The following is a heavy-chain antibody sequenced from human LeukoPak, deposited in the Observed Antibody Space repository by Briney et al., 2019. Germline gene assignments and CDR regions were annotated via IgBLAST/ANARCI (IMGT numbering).Heavy chain of an antibody. D-gene: IGHD4-17*01. J-gene: IGHJ4*02. CDR2: IIPILGIA. V-gene: IGHV1-69*04. CDR1: GYTFTSYG. CDR3: ARATPARYYFDY. Sequence: ASVKVSCKASGYTFTSYGISWVRQAPGQGLEWMGRIIPILGIANYAQKFQGRVTITADKSTSTAYMELSSLRSEDTAVYYCARATPARYYFDYWGQGTLVTVSS.